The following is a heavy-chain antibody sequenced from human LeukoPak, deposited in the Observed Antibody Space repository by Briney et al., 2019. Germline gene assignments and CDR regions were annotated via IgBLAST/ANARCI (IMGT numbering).Heavy chain of an antibody. CDR3: ARLKSYYDSSGYIVGIDY. Sequence: PGGSLRLSCAASGFTFSSYWISWGRQAPGKGLEWGANIKQDGSEKYYVDSVKGRFTISRDNAKNSLYLQMNSLRAEDTAVYYCARLKSYYDSSGYIVGIDYWGQGTLVTVSS. CDR2: IKQDGSEK. J-gene: IGHJ4*02. CDR1: GFTFSSYW. V-gene: IGHV3-7*01. D-gene: IGHD3-22*01.